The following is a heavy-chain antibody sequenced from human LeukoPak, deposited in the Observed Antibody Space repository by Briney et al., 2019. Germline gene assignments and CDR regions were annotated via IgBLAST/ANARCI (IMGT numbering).Heavy chain of an antibody. D-gene: IGHD6-13*01. CDR3: ARGPYSSSWYGFAFDI. Sequence: PPETLSLTCTVSGGSISSYYRSWIRQPPGKGLEWIGYIYYSGSTNYNPSLKSRVTISVDTSKNQFSLKLSSVTAADTAVYYCARGPYSSSWYGFAFDIWGQGTMVTVSS. CDR1: GGSISSYY. J-gene: IGHJ3*02. CDR2: IYYSGST. V-gene: IGHV4-59*01.